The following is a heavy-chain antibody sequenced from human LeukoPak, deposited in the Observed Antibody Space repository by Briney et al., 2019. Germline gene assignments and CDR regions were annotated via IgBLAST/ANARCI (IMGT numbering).Heavy chain of an antibody. J-gene: IGHJ4*02. CDR3: ARGDDTGEFDY. V-gene: IGHV1-46*01. CDR2: INPSGGST. D-gene: IGHD4-17*01. CDR1: GYTFTSYY. Sequence: ASMKVSCKAFGYTFTSYYMHWVRQAPGQGLEWMGIINPSGGSTSYAQKFQGRVTMTRDMSTSTVYMELSSLRSEDTAVYYCARGDDTGEFDYWGQGTLVTVSS.